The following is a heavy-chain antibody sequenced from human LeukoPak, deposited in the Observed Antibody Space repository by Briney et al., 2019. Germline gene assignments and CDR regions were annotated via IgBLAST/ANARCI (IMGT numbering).Heavy chain of an antibody. CDR1: GFTFSSYS. J-gene: IGHJ6*03. Sequence: TGGSLRLSCAASGFTFSSYSMNWVRQAPGKGLEWVSSISSSSSYIYYADSVKGRFTISRDNAKNSLYLQMNSLRAEDTAVYYCARAPPGYYYYYMDVWGKGATVTVSS. D-gene: IGHD7-27*01. CDR3: ARAPPGYYYYYMDV. CDR2: ISSSSSYI. V-gene: IGHV3-21*01.